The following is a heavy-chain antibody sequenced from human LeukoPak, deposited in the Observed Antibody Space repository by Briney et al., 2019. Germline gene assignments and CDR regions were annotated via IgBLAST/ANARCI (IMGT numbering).Heavy chain of an antibody. D-gene: IGHD3-10*01. CDR2: ISYDGSNK. Sequence: GGSLRLSCAASGFTFSSYAMHWVRQAPGKGLEWVAVISYDGSNKYYADSVKGRFTISRDNSKNTLYLQMNSLRAEDTAVYYCAKGSREAMVRGVIVRPNWFDPWGQGTLVTVSS. J-gene: IGHJ5*02. CDR3: AKGSREAMVRGVIVRPNWFDP. V-gene: IGHV3-30*04. CDR1: GFTFSSYA.